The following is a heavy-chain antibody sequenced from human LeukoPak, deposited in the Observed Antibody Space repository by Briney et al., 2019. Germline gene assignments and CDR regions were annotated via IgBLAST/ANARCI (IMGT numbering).Heavy chain of an antibody. J-gene: IGHJ4*02. Sequence: ASVKVSCKASGYPFTGYYMHWVRQAPGQGLEWMGWINPDSGGTNYAQKFQGRVTMTRDTSITTVYMELSTLTSDDTAVYYCAKGRPEDWGQGTLVTVSS. CDR2: INPDSGGT. CDR1: GYPFTGYY. CDR3: AKGRPED. V-gene: IGHV1-2*02.